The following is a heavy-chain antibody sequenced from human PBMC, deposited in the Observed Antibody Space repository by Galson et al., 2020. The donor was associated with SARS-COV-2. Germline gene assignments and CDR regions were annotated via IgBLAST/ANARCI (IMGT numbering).Heavy chain of an antibody. D-gene: IGHD4-17*01. CDR3: AREGDYFYGDTNYMDV. CDR2: ISNDGSNK. Sequence: GESLKISCAASGFTFSSYGMHWVRQAPGKGLDWVAVISNDGSNKYYAASMRGRFTISRDNSKNTLYLQMNSLRPEDTAVYYCAREGDYFYGDTNYMDVWGKGTTVTVSS. CDR1: GFTFSSYG. V-gene: IGHV3-30*03. J-gene: IGHJ6*03.